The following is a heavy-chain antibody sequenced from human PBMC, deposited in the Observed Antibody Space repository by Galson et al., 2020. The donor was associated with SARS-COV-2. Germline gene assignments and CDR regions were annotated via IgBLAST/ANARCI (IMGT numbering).Heavy chain of an antibody. Sequence: SETLSLTCTVSGGSISSYYWSWIRQPPGKGLEWIGYIYYSGSTNYNPSLKSRVTISVDTSKNQFSLKLSSVTAADTAVYYCARGHSSSWYGAFDIWGQGTMVTVSS. CDR2: IYYSGST. J-gene: IGHJ3*02. CDR1: GGSISSYY. V-gene: IGHV4-59*01. D-gene: IGHD6-13*01. CDR3: ARGHSSSWYGAFDI.